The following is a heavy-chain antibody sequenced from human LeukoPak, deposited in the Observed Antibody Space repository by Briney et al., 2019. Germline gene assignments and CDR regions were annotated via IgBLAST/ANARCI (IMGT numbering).Heavy chain of an antibody. V-gene: IGHV5-51*01. CDR3: ARQGAAGKYYYYYMDV. CDR2: IYPGDSET. CDR1: GYTFTNYW. Sequence: GESLKISCKGSGYTFTNYWIGWVRQKPGKGLEWMGIIYPGDSETRYSPSFQGQVTISADKSINTAYLEWSSLKASDTAIYYCARQGAAGKYYYYYMDVWGKGTTVTVSS. D-gene: IGHD6-13*01. J-gene: IGHJ6*03.